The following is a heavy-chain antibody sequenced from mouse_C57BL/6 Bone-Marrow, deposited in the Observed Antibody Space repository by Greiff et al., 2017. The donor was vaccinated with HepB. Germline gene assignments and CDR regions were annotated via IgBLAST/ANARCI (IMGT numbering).Heavy chain of an antibody. V-gene: IGHV14-3*01. CDR3: ARPNYYGSSYFDY. CDR2: IDPANGNT. CDR1: GFNIKNTY. J-gene: IGHJ2*01. D-gene: IGHD1-1*01. Sequence: VQLKESVAELVRPGASVKLSCTASGFNIKNTYMHWVKQRPEQGLEWIGRIDPANGNTKYAPKFQGKATITADTSSNTAYLQLSSLTSEDTAIYYCARPNYYGSSYFDYWGQGTTLTVSS.